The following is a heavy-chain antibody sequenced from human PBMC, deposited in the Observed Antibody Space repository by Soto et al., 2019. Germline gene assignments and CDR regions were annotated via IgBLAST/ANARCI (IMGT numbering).Heavy chain of an antibody. Sequence: LRLSCAASGFTFSSSTMSWVRQPPGKGLEWVSAISSSSSYIYYADSLKGRFTISRDNAKNSLYLQMHNLRAEDTALYYCARDLGEVSAFWGQGNLVTVSS. CDR3: ARDLGEVSAF. V-gene: IGHV3-21*06. CDR1: GFTFSSST. J-gene: IGHJ4*02. D-gene: IGHD3-10*01. CDR2: ISSSSSYI.